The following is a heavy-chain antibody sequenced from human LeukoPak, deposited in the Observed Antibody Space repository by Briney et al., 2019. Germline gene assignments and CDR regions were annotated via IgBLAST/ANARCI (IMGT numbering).Heavy chain of an antibody. CDR2: INPNSGGT. CDR1: GYTFTGYY. D-gene: IGHD1-26*01. J-gene: IGHJ4*02. CDR3: ARGREWETGHFDY. V-gene: IGHV1-2*02. Sequence: ASVKVSCKASGYTFTGYYMHWVRQAPGQGLEWMGWINPNSGGTNYTQKFQGRVTMTRDTSISTAYMELSRLRSDDTAVYYCARGREWETGHFDYWGQGTLVTVSS.